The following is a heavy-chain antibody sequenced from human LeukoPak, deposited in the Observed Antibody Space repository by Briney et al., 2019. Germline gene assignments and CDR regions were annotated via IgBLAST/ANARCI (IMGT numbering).Heavy chain of an antibody. CDR2: INHSRST. V-gene: IGHV4-34*01. D-gene: IGHD3-3*01. CDR1: GGSFSGYY. J-gene: IGHJ6*02. Sequence: SETLSLTCAVYGGSFSGYYWSWIRQPPGKGLEWIGEINHSRSTNYNPSLKSRVTISVDTSKNQFSLKLSSVTAADTAVYYCKVDFWSGLLMDVWGQGTTVTVSS. CDR3: KVDFWSGLLMDV.